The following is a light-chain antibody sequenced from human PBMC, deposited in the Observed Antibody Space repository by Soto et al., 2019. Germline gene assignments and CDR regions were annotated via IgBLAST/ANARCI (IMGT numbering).Light chain of an antibody. CDR1: QNINNY. J-gene: IGKJ5*01. CDR2: DAS. V-gene: IGKV1-33*01. CDR3: QQYENLPT. Sequence: DVQMTLSPSAVSASVGDRVTITCQASQNINNYLNWYQQKPGRAPKLLIYDASNLEAGVPSRFRGSGSGTDFTFTISRLQPEDIATYYCQQYENLPTFGQGTRLEIK.